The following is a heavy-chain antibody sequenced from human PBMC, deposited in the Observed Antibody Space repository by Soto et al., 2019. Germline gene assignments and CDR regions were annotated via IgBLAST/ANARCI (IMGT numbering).Heavy chain of an antibody. CDR2: ASSDSVSNT. Sequence: PGGSLRLSCAASGFTFSDYYMSWIRQAQGKGLEWVSYASSDSVSNTNYADSVKGRFTISRDRAKNALFLHMNSLRADDTAVYYCARGYCAFGMWGQGPMVTV. CDR1: GFTFSDYY. CDR3: ARGYCAFGM. D-gene: IGHD1-20*01. J-gene: IGHJ3*02. V-gene: IGHV3-11*06.